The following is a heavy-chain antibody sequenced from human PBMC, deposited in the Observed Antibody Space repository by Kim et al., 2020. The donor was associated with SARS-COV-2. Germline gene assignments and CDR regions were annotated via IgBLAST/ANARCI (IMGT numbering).Heavy chain of an antibody. V-gene: IGHV3-11*05. CDR3: ARVGVRGVWYFDL. Sequence: GGSLRLSCAASGFTFSDYYMSWIRQAPGKGLEWVSYISSSSSYTNYADSVKGRFTISRDNAKNSLYLQMNSLRAEDTAVYYCARVGVRGVWYFDLWGRGTLVTVSS. CDR1: GFTFSDYY. CDR2: ISSSSSYT. D-gene: IGHD3-10*01. J-gene: IGHJ2*01.